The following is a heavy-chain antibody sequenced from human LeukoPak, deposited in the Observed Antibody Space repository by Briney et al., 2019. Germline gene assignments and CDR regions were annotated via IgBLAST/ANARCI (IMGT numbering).Heavy chain of an antibody. Sequence: PSETLSLTCTVSGGSISSSSYYWGWIRQPPGKGLEWIGSIYYSGSTYYNPSLKSRVTISVDTSKNQFSLKLSPVTAADTAVYYCARRTRYYYDSGGYSPSQWFDPWGQGTLVTVSS. J-gene: IGHJ5*02. V-gene: IGHV4-39*01. CDR3: ARRTRYYYDSGGYSPSQWFDP. CDR1: GGSISSSSYY. D-gene: IGHD3-22*01. CDR2: IYYSGST.